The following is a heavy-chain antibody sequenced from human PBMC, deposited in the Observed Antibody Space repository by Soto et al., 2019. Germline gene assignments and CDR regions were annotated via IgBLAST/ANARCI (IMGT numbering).Heavy chain of an antibody. CDR3: ARDLGGSYLFDS. D-gene: IGHD1-26*01. J-gene: IGHJ4*02. Sequence: QVQLVQSGAEVKKPGSSVKVSCKASGGTFSSYAISWVRQAPGQGLEWMGGIIPIFGTANYAQKFQGRVTITADESTSTAYMELSRMRSEDTGVYCCARDLGGSYLFDSLRQGSLVTVSS. CDR2: IIPIFGTA. CDR1: GGTFSSYA. V-gene: IGHV1-69*01.